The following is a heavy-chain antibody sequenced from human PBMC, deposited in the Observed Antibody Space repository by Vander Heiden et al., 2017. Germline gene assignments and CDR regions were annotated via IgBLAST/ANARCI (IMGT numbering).Heavy chain of an antibody. CDR3: AKDLHCSSPSCSTLENDYGMDI. D-gene: IGHD2-2*02. V-gene: IGHV1-8*01. J-gene: IGHJ6*02. CDR1: GYTFTRYD. CDR2: VNPISGGT. Sequence: QVQLVQSGAEVKKPGASVKVSCRASGYTFTRYDINWVRQATGQGLEWMGRVNPISGGTDYAQQFKGRVTMTRNTSINTVYMELSSLRSEDTAVYFYAKDLHCSSPSCSTLENDYGMDIWGQGTTVTVSS.